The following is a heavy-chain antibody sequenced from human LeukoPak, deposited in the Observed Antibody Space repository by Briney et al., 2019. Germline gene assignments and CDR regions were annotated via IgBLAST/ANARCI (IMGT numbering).Heavy chain of an antibody. V-gene: IGHV3-23*01. CDR1: GFTFSSYA. J-gene: IGHJ6*03. CDR2: ISGSGGST. Sequence: GGSLRLSCAASGFTFSSYAMSWVRQAPGRGLEWVSAISGSGGSTYYADSVKGRFTISRDNSKNTLYLQMNSLRAEDTAVYYCANHALAARPPYYYYYYYMDVWGKGTTVTVSS. CDR3: ANHALAARPPYYYYYYYMDV. D-gene: IGHD6-6*01.